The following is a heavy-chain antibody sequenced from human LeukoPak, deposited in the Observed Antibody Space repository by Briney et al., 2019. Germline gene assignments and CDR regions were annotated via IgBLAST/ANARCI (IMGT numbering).Heavy chain of an antibody. Sequence: SETLSLTCAVYGGSFSGYYWSWIRQPPGKGLEWIGEINHSGSTNYNPSLKSRVTISVDTSKNQFSLKLSSVTAADTAVYYCARISRGGDCSGGSCSDYWGQGTLVTVSS. CDR1: GGSFSGYY. V-gene: IGHV4-34*01. CDR2: INHSGST. CDR3: ARISRGGDCSGGSCSDY. J-gene: IGHJ4*02. D-gene: IGHD2-15*01.